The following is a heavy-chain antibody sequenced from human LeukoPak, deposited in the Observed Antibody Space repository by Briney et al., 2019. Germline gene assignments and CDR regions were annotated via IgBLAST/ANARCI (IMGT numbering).Heavy chain of an antibody. CDR1: GGSFSGYY. J-gene: IGHJ4*02. D-gene: IGHD3-3*01. CDR2: INHSGST. Sequence: SETLSLTCAVYGGSFSGYYWSWIRQPPGKGLEWIGEINHSGSTNYNPSLKSRVTLLVDTSKNQFSLKLSSVTAADTAVYYCARGGTYDFWSGYYFTRYYFDYWGQGTLVTVSS. CDR3: ARGGTYDFWSGYYFTRYYFDY. V-gene: IGHV4-34*01.